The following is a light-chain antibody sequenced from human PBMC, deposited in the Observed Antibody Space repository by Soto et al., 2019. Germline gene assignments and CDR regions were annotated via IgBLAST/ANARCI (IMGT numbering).Light chain of an antibody. CDR1: SSDVGGYNY. J-gene: IGLJ2*01. Sequence: QSALTQPASVSGSPGQSITISCTGTSSDVGGYNYVSWYQQHPGKAPKLMIYDVSNRPSGVSNRFSGSKSGNTASLTISGLXXEXEADYYCSSYTSSSLVVFGGGTKLTV. CDR2: DVS. CDR3: SSYTSSSLVV. V-gene: IGLV2-14*01.